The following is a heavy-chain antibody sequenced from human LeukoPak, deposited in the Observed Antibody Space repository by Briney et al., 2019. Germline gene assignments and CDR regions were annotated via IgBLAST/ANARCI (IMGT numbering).Heavy chain of an antibody. V-gene: IGHV4-59*01. Sequence: PSQTLSLTCDVSGGSITSYYWSWIRQPPGTGLEWMGYVYYSGSTTYSPSLKSRVSMSVDKAKNQFSLDLRSVTAADTAVYFCARVRHDPLDVWGRGILVTVSS. CDR1: GGSITSYY. CDR3: ARVRHDPLDV. J-gene: IGHJ2*01. CDR2: VYYSGST.